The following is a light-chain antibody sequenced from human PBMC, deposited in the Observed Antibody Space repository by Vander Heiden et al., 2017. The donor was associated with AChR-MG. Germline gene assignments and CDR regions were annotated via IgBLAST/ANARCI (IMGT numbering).Light chain of an antibody. CDR3: CSYAGNYVVV. CDR1: SNDVGGYNY. V-gene: IGLV2-11*01. CDR2: DVS. J-gene: IGLJ2*01. Sequence: QSALTPPRSVSGSPGQSVPISCTGTSNDVGGYNYVSWYQQYPGKAPKLMIYDVSKRPSGVPDRFSGSKSGNTASLTISGLQAEEEADYYCCSYAGNYVVVFGGGTKLTVL.